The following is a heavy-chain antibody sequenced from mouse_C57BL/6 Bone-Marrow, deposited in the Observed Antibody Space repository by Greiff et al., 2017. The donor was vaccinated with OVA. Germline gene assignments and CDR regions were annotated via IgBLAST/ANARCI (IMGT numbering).Heavy chain of an antibody. D-gene: IGHD1-1*01. V-gene: IGHV5-12*01. CDR3: ARHDGATVVGYFDV. Sequence: EVKLVESGGGLVQPGGSLKLSCAASGFTFSDYYMYWVLQTPEKRLEWVAYISNGGGSTYYPDTVKGRFTISRDNAKNTLYLQMSRLKSEDTAMYYCARHDGATVVGYFDVWGTGTTVTVSS. CDR1: GFTFSDYY. J-gene: IGHJ1*03. CDR2: ISNGGGST.